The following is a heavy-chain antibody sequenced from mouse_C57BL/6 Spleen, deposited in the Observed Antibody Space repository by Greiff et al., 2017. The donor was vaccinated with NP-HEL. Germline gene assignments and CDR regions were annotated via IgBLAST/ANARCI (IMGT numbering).Heavy chain of an antibody. Sequence: EVKLMESGAELVRPGSSVKMSCKTSGYTFTSYGINWVKQRPGQGLEWIGYIYIGNGYTEYNEKFKGKATLTSDKSSSTAYMQLSSLTSEDSAVYFCARYIGLGPYYFDYWGQGTTLTVSS. J-gene: IGHJ2*01. CDR1: GYTFTSYG. V-gene: IGHV1-58*01. CDR2: IYIGNGYT. CDR3: ARYIGLGPYYFDY. D-gene: IGHD4-1*01.